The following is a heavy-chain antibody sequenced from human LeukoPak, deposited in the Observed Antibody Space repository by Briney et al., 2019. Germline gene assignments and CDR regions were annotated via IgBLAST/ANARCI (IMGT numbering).Heavy chain of an antibody. D-gene: IGHD3-16*01. CDR1: GFTFSIYT. CDR3: ARDWGIDT. Sequence: PGGSLRLSCAASGFTFSIYTMVWVRQPPGKGLEWVAVTSYDESNKHYVDSVKGRFTISRDNSHNTLYLQMNSLRPEDTAVYYCARDWGIDTWGQGTLVTASS. V-gene: IGHV3-30*03. CDR2: TSYDESNK. J-gene: IGHJ5*02.